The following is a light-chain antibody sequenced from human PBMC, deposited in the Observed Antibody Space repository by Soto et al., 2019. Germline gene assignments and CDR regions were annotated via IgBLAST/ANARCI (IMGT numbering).Light chain of an antibody. CDR2: SNN. Sequence: QSVLTQPPSASGTPGQRVTISCSGSSSNVGRNTVNWHQQLPGTAPKLLIYSNNQRPSGVPDRFSGSKSGTSASLAISGLQSGDEADYYCAAWDDSLNAVVFGGGTKLTVL. J-gene: IGLJ2*01. CDR1: SSNVGRNT. V-gene: IGLV1-44*01. CDR3: AAWDDSLNAVV.